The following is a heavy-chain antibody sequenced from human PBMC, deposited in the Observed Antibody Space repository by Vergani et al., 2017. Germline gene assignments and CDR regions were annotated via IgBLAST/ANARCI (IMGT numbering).Heavy chain of an antibody. CDR3: AGDRGESGEYNFDY. D-gene: IGHD5-12*01. Sequence: VQLVQSGAEVMQPGATVKVPCEGSCYTFRNYGISWVRQAPGEGLEWLGWISVYNGETKFAQKFQGRVTLTRDTSTDTAYMEMGSLRTDDTAVYYCAGDRGESGEYNFDYWGQGTLVTVSS. J-gene: IGHJ4*02. CDR1: CYTFRNYG. V-gene: IGHV1-18*04. CDR2: ISVYNGET.